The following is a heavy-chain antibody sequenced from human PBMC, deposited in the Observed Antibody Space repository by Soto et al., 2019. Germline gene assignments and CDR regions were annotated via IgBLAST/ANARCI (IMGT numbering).Heavy chain of an antibody. J-gene: IGHJ4*02. Sequence: EVQLVESGGGLVKPGGSLRLSCAASGFTFSSYSMNWVRQAPGQGLEWVSSISSSSSYIYYADSVKGRFTISRDNAKNSLYLQMNSLRAEDTAVYYCARGDYGDYVCYDYWGQGTLVTVSS. D-gene: IGHD4-17*01. V-gene: IGHV3-21*01. CDR3: ARGDYGDYVCYDY. CDR2: ISSSSSYI. CDR1: GFTFSSYS.